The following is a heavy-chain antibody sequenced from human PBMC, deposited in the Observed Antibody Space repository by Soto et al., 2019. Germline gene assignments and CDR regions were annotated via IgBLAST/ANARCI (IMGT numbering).Heavy chain of an antibody. Sequence: EVQLVESGGGLVKPGGSLRLSCAASGFTFSSYSMNWVRQAPGKGLEWVSSISSSSSNIYYADSVKGRFTISRDNAKNSLYLQMNSLRAEDTAVYYCARVLGYGSGSYYDYYYYMDVWGKGTTVTVSS. D-gene: IGHD3-10*01. CDR2: ISSSSSNI. V-gene: IGHV3-21*01. CDR3: ARVLGYGSGSYYDYYYYMDV. J-gene: IGHJ6*03. CDR1: GFTFSSYS.